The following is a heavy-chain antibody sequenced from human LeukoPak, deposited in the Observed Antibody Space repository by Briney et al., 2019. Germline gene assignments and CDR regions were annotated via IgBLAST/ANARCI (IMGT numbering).Heavy chain of an antibody. Sequence: GGSLRLSCAASGFTVSYNYMSWVRQAPGKGLKWVSIIYSGGSTYYADSVKGRFTISRDNSKNTLYLQMNSLRAEDTAVYYCARDGTDSSGPIFDYWGQGTLVTVSS. CDR3: ARDGTDSSGPIFDY. CDR1: GFTVSYNY. V-gene: IGHV3-66*02. CDR2: IYSGGST. D-gene: IGHD6-19*01. J-gene: IGHJ4*02.